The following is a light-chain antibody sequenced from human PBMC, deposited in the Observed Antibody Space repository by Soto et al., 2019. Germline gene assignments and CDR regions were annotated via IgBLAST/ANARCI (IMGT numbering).Light chain of an antibody. V-gene: IGLV2-23*01. CDR2: EGT. CDR1: SRDVGSYNL. Sequence: QSALTQPASVSGSPGQSITISYTGTSRDVGSYNLVSWYQQHPGNAPKLIIYEGTKRPSGVSYRFSGSKSGNTASLTISGLQEEDEGDYHCCSFAGSSTYVFGTGTKVTV. J-gene: IGLJ1*01. CDR3: CSFAGSSTYV.